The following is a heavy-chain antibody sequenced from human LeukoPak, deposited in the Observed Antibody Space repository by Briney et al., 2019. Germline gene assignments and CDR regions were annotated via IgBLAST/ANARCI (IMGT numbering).Heavy chain of an antibody. Sequence: ASVKVSCKASGYTFTSYGISWVRQAPGQGLEWMGWVSGYNGNTNYAQNLQGRVTMTTDTSTSTAYMDLRSLRSDDTAVYYCARVPCSGGDCYSLFDYWGQGTLVTVSS. V-gene: IGHV1-18*01. J-gene: IGHJ4*02. CDR1: GYTFTSYG. D-gene: IGHD2-15*01. CDR3: ARVPCSGGDCYSLFDY. CDR2: VSGYNGNT.